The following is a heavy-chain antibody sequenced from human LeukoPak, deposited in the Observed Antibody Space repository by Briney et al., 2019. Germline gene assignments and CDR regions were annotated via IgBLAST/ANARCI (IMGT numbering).Heavy chain of an antibody. D-gene: IGHD4-17*01. CDR1: SGSISSYY. CDR2: IYYSGST. Sequence: PSETLSLTCSVSSGSISSYYWSWIRQPPGKGLEWIGYIYYSGSTNYNPSLKSRVTISVDTSKNQFSLKLTSVTAADTAVYYCAREGDTYGDYDYWGQGTLVTVSS. J-gene: IGHJ4*02. CDR3: AREGDTYGDYDY. V-gene: IGHV4-59*01.